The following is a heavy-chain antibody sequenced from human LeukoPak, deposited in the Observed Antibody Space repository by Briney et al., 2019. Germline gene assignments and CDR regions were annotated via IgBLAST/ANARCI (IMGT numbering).Heavy chain of an antibody. CDR1: GFTFSSYG. CDR3: ANPYDFWSGFSAPHI. CDR2: IRYDGSNK. Sequence: QPGGSLRLSCAASGFTFSSYGMHWVRQAPGKGLEWVAFIRYDGSNKYYADSVKGRFTISRDNSKNTLYLQMNSLRAEDTAVYYCANPYDFWSGFSAPHIWGQGTMVTVSS. D-gene: IGHD3-3*01. V-gene: IGHV3-30*02. J-gene: IGHJ3*02.